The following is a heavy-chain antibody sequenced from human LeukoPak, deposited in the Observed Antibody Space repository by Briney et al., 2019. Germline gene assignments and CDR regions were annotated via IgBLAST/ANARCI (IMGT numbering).Heavy chain of an antibody. CDR3: ARLLRYFDWALDY. J-gene: IGHJ4*02. CDR1: GFTFSSYS. Sequence: GGSLRLSCAASGFTFSSYSMNWVRQAPGKGLEWVSSISSSSSYIYYADSVKGRFTISRDNAKNSLYLQMNSLRAEDTAVYYCARLLRYFDWALDYWGQGTLVTVSS. V-gene: IGHV3-21*01. CDR2: ISSSSSYI. D-gene: IGHD3-9*01.